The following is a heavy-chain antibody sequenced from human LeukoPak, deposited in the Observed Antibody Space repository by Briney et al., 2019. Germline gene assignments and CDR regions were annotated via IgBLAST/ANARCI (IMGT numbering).Heavy chain of an antibody. CDR2: MNPNSGHT. D-gene: IGHD3-22*01. CDR1: GYTFTGYY. CDR3: ARSYSYDTSGYFPTDY. V-gene: IGHV1-8*03. Sequence: VASVKVSCKASGYTFTGYYMHWVRQATGQGLEWMGWMNPNSGHTDYAQKFQGRVTITRNTSISTAYMELSSLRSEDTAVYYCARSYSYDTSGYFPTDYWGQGTLVTVSS. J-gene: IGHJ4*02.